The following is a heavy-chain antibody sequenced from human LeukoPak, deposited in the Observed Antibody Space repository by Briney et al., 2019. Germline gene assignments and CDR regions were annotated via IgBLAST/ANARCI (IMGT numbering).Heavy chain of an antibody. J-gene: IGHJ4*02. D-gene: IGHD2-15*01. V-gene: IGHV3-23*01. CDR3: VQGWRDN. Sequence: GGSLRLSCAASGFPLSSYAMSWVRQGPGKGLEWVAATSSSDPGTYHADSVRGRFTISRDNSKNTLYLQMNSLRAEDTAVYYCVQGWRDNWGQGTLVTVSS. CDR2: TSSSDPGT. CDR1: GFPLSSYA.